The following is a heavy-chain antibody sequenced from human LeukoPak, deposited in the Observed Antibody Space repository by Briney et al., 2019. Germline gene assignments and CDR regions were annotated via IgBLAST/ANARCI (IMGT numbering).Heavy chain of an antibody. J-gene: IGHJ4*02. CDR1: GYTFTGYY. V-gene: IGHV1-2*06. CDR2: INPNSGGT. D-gene: IGHD3-22*01. Sequence: ASVTVSCKASGYTFTGYYMHWVRQAPGQGLEWMGRINPNSGGTNYAQKFQGRVTMTRDTSISTAYMGLSRLRSDDTAVYYCARLEYYYDSSGFFQLFDYGGRGPRVTVSS. CDR3: ARLEYYYDSSGFFQLFDY.